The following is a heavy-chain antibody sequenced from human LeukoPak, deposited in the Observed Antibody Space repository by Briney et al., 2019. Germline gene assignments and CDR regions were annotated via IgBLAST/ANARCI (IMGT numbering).Heavy chain of an antibody. D-gene: IGHD4-23*01. V-gene: IGHV3-30*18. CDR2: ISYDGSNK. Sequence: GGSLRLSCAASGFTFSSYGMHWVRQAPGKGLEWVAVISYDGSNKHSADSVKGRFTISRDNSKNTLYLQMNSLRAEDTAVYYCAKVPTVLTYYFDYGGQGTLVTVSS. CDR1: GFTFSSYG. CDR3: AKVPTVLTYYFDY. J-gene: IGHJ4*02.